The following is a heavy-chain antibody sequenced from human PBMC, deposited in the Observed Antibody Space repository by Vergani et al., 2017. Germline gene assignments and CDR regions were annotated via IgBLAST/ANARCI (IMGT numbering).Heavy chain of an antibody. CDR3: ARDVLAAAGTPYYYYGMDV. V-gene: IGHV1-18*01. J-gene: IGHJ6*02. D-gene: IGHD6-13*01. CDR1: GYTFTSYG. Sequence: QVQLVQSGAEVKKPGASVKVSCKASGYTFTSYGISWVRQAPGQGLEWMGWISAYNGNTNYAQKLQGRVPMTTDTSTSTAYMELRSLRSDDTAVYYCARDVLAAAGTPYYYYGMDVWGQGTTVTVSS. CDR2: ISAYNGNT.